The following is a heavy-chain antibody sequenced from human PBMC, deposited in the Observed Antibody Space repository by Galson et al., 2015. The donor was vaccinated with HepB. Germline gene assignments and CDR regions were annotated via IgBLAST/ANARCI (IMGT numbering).Heavy chain of an antibody. Sequence: SLRLSCAASGFTFSSYEMNWVRQAPGKGLEWVSYISSSGSTIYYADSVKGRFTISRDNAKNSLYLQMNSLRVEDTAVYYCAREGSYSGYYYGMDVWGQGTTVTVSS. D-gene: IGHD1-26*01. J-gene: IGHJ6*02. CDR2: ISSSGSTI. CDR3: AREGSYSGYYYGMDV. CDR1: GFTFSSYE. V-gene: IGHV3-48*03.